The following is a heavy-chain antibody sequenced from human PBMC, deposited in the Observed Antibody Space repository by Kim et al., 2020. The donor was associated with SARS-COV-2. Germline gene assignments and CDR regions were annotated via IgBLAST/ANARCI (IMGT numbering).Heavy chain of an antibody. D-gene: IGHD3-10*02. CDR1: GGSISSYY. Sequence: SETLSLTCTVSGGSISSYYWSWIRQPPGKGLEWIGYIYYSGSTNYNPSLKSRVTISVDTSKNQFSLKLSSVTAADTAVYYCARMFLFGEAYFDYWGQGTLVTVSS. V-gene: IGHV4-59*01. CDR3: ARMFLFGEAYFDY. J-gene: IGHJ4*02. CDR2: IYYSGST.